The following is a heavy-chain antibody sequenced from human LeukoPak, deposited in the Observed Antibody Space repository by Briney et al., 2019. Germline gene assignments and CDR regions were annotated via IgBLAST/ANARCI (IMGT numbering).Heavy chain of an antibody. Sequence: ASLKVSCKASGYTFTGYYMHWVRQAPGQGLERMGWINPDSGNTGYAQKFQGRVTMTRNTSISTAYMELSSLRSEDTAVYYCARGLDSGFGEPTIDNWFDPWGQGTLVTVSS. D-gene: IGHD3-10*01. CDR1: GYTFTGYY. CDR2: INPDSGNT. CDR3: ARGLDSGFGEPTIDNWFDP. V-gene: IGHV1-8*02. J-gene: IGHJ5*02.